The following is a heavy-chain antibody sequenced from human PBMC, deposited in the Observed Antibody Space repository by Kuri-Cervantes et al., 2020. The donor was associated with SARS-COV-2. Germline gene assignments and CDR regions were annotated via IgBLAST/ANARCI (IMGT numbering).Heavy chain of an antibody. V-gene: IGHV3-48*03. CDR2: IGRSETTT. Sequence: GESLKISCAASGFTFSNYDMNWVRQAPGKGLEWLSCIGRSETTTYYADSVKGRFIISRDNAKNSLYLQMNSLRAEDTAVYYCARGGGYCSSTSCPSDYWGQGTLVTVSS. CDR1: GFTFSNYD. J-gene: IGHJ4*02. CDR3: ARGGGYCSSTSCPSDY. D-gene: IGHD2-2*01.